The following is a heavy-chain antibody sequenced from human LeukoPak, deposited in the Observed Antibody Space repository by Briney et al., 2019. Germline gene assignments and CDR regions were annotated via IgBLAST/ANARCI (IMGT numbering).Heavy chain of an antibody. V-gene: IGHV3-48*02. D-gene: IGHD6-13*01. CDR3: ARDPRHSSSWFY. Sequence: GGSLRLSCAASGFTFSSYSMNWVRQAPGNGLEWVSYISSSSSTIYYADSVKGRFTISRDNANNSLYLQMNSLRDEDTAVYYCARDPRHSSSWFYWGQGTLVTVSS. J-gene: IGHJ4*02. CDR2: ISSSSSTI. CDR1: GFTFSSYS.